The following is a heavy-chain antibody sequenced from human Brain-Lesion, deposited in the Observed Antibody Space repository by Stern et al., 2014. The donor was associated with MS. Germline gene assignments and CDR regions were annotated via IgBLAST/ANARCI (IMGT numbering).Heavy chain of an antibody. J-gene: IGHJ3*02. CDR3: AKGVWGSYLNAFDM. D-gene: IGHD3-16*02. Sequence: EVQLVESRGGFVQPGGSLRLSCAASGFRFSSSALSWVRQPPRKGLEWDSGIPGSGGSTYYSDSVKGRFTISRDKSKNTLFLQMNSLRAEDTAVYYCAKGVWGSYLNAFDMWGQGTMVTVSS. CDR2: IPGSGGST. CDR1: GFRFSSSA. V-gene: IGHV3-23*04.